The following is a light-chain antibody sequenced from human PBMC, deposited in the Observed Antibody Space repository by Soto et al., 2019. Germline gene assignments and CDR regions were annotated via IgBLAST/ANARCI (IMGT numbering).Light chain of an antibody. CDR1: QIGSGNY. J-gene: IGKJ1*01. CDR3: QHFGYPQCT. Sequence: ELVLTQSPGTMSLSPGDSAALSCKASQIGSGNYLSWYQQKSGQAPRLLIYATSTRAPGIPDRFSGSGSATDFSLIISRLEPEDSAVYYCQHFGYPQCTFGRGTKV. CDR2: ATS. V-gene: IGKV3-20*01.